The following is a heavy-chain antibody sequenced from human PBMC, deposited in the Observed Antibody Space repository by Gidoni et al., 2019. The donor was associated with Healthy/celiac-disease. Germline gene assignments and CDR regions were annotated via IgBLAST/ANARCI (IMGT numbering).Heavy chain of an antibody. CDR3: ARISKRGDFWSGYPNLINDAFDI. V-gene: IGHV2-26*01. Sequence: QVTLKESGPVLVKPTETLTLTCTVSGFSLSNARMGVSWIRQPPGKALEWLAHIFSNDEKSYSTSLKSRLTISKDTSKSQVVLTMTNMDPVDTATYYCARISKRGDFWSGYPNLINDAFDIWGQGTMVTVSS. CDR2: IFSNDEK. J-gene: IGHJ3*02. CDR1: GFSLSNARMG. D-gene: IGHD3-3*01.